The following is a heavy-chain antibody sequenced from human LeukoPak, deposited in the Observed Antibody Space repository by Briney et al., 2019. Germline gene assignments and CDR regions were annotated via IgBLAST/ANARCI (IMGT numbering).Heavy chain of an antibody. Sequence: PGGSLRLSCAASGFTFSSHWMSWVRQAPGKGLEWVAVISYDGSNKYYADSVKGRFTISRDNSKNTLYLQMNSLRAEDTAVYYCAKISLTLVDTYYDFWSAQSGPMDVWGKGTTVTVSS. CDR3: AKISLTLVDTYYDFWSAQSGPMDV. D-gene: IGHD3-3*01. CDR2: ISYDGSNK. CDR1: GFTFSSHW. J-gene: IGHJ6*04. V-gene: IGHV3-30*18.